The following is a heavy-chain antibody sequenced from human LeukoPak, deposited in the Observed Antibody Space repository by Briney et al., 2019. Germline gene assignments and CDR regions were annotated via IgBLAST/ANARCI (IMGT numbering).Heavy chain of an antibody. J-gene: IGHJ4*02. CDR1: GFTFSSYA. D-gene: IGHD2-21*02. CDR3: AKLVRGVVTAIPCFDY. V-gene: IGHV3-23*01. Sequence: GGSLRLSCAASGFTFSSYAMSWVRQAPGKGLEWVSPISGSGGSTYYADSVKGRFTISRDNSKNTLYLQMNSLRAEDTAVYYCAKLVRGVVTAIPCFDYWGQGTLVTVSS. CDR2: ISGSGGST.